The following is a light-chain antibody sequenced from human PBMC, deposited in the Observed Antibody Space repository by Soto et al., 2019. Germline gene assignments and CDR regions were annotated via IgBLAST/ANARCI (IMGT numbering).Light chain of an antibody. CDR1: QTISSAA. V-gene: IGKV3-20*01. CDR3: QHFGTSSWT. CDR2: LAS. J-gene: IGKJ1*01. Sequence: VLTQSPGTLSLSPGERATLSCRASQTISSAALAWYQQKPGQAPRLLIYLASTRAPGIPDRFSGGGSGTDFTLTISRLEPEDLAVYFCQHFGTSSWTFGQGTKVEI.